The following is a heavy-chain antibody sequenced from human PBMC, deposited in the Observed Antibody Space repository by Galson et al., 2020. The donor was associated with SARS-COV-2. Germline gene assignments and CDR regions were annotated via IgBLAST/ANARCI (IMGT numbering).Heavy chain of an antibody. CDR3: ARDRSYYDFWSGYYSAPPYYYYYYMDV. V-gene: IGHV3-30*01. D-gene: IGHD3-3*01. Sequence: GGSLRLSCAASGFTFSSYAMHWVRQAPGKGLEWVAVISYDGSNKYYADSVKGRFTISRDNSKNTLYLQMNSLRAEDTAVYYCARDRSYYDFWSGYYSAPPYYYYYYMDVWGKGTTVTVSS. CDR1: GFTFSSYA. CDR2: ISYDGSNK. J-gene: IGHJ6*03.